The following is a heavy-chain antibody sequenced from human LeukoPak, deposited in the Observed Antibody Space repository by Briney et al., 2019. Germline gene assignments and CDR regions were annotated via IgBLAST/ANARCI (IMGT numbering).Heavy chain of an antibody. D-gene: IGHD1-14*01. Sequence: PGGSLRLSCVGSGFTFRSHAMSWVRQAPEKGLEFVSGIYENGGTTYYADSVKGRFSISRDNSKNTLFLQMNSLRAEDTALYYCVRRGTNLYFDFWGRGTLVTVSS. J-gene: IGHJ2*01. CDR2: IYENGGTT. CDR1: GFTFRSHA. CDR3: VRRGTNLYFDF. V-gene: IGHV3-23*01.